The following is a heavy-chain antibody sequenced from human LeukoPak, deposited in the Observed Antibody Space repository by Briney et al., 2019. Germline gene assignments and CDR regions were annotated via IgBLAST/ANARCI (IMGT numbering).Heavy chain of an antibody. CDR3: AKARAAMVTDY. V-gene: IGHV3-23*01. J-gene: IGHJ4*02. CDR2: ISGSGDST. D-gene: IGHD5-18*01. Sequence: PGGSLRLSCAASGFTFSNAWMNWVRQAPGKGLEWVSVISGSGDSTYYADSVKGRFTISRDNSKNTLYLQMNSLRAEDTAVYYCAKARAAMVTDYWGQGTLVTVSS. CDR1: GFTFSNAW.